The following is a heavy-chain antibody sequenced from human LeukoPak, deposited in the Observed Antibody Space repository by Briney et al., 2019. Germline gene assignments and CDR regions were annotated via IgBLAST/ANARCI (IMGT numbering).Heavy chain of an antibody. Sequence: SQILSLTCAMSGDSVTSNCAAWNWIRQAPSRGLEWLGRRYYRSKWYNDYAVSVKSRITINPDTSKNQFSLQLNSVTPEDTAVYYCARDRDYYGSGSYYPYYFDYWGQGTLVTVSS. D-gene: IGHD3-10*01. CDR1: GDSVTSNCAA. CDR3: ARDRDYYGSGSYYPYYFDY. V-gene: IGHV6-1*01. J-gene: IGHJ4*02. CDR2: RYYRSKWYN.